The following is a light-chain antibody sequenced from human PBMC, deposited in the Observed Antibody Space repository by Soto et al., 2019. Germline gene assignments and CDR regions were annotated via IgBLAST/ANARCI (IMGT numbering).Light chain of an antibody. CDR1: QTVERW. V-gene: IGKV1-5*01. CDR3: QQYKDSVWT. J-gene: IGKJ1*01. Sequence: DIQITQSPSTLSSSLGDRVTITCRASQTVERWLAWYQHNSGKAPNLVITDVFSLERGVPSMFSGSRSGTEFTLTISGLQPDDFATYYCQQYKDSVWTFGQGTKVDIK. CDR2: DVF.